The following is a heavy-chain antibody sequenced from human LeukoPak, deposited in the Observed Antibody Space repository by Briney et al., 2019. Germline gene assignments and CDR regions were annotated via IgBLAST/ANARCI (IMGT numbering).Heavy chain of an antibody. CDR1: GYTFTSYY. V-gene: IGHV1-46*01. CDR3: ARSIWFGELSYYYYMDV. CDR2: INPSGGST. D-gene: IGHD3-10*01. Sequence: ASVKVSCKASGYTFTSYYMHWVRQAPGQGLEWMGIINPSGGSTSYAQKFQGRVTMTRDMSTSTVYMELSSLRSEDTAVYYCARSIWFGELSYYYYMDVWGKGTTVTVSS. J-gene: IGHJ6*03.